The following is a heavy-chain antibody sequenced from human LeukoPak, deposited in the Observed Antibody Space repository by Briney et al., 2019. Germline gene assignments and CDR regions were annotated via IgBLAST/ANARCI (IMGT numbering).Heavy chain of an antibody. Sequence: PGGSLRLSCAASGFTFGHYWMNWVRLPPGKGLAWVANIREDGSDDTYVDSVKGRFTISRDNAKNSLFLQMNNLRAEDTAVYYCARGDGYYFGSWGQGTLVTVSS. CDR2: IREDGSDD. CDR3: ARGDGYYFGS. J-gene: IGHJ4*02. CDR1: GFTFGHYW. V-gene: IGHV3-7*03.